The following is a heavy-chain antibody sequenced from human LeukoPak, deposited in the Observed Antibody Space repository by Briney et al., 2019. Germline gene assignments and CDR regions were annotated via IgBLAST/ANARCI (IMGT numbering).Heavy chain of an antibody. CDR3: ARARIAAAGTGRFDP. J-gene: IGHJ5*02. Sequence: KSGGSLRLSCAASGFTFSSYSMNWVRQAPGKGLEWVSSISSSSSYIYYADSVKGRFTISRDNAKNSLYLQMNSLRAEDTAVYYCARARIAAAGTGRFDPWGQGTLVTVSS. V-gene: IGHV3-21*01. CDR1: GFTFSSYS. CDR2: ISSSSSYI. D-gene: IGHD6-13*01.